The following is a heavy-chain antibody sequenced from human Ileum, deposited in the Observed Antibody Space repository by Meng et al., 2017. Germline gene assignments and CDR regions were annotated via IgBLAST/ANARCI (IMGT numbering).Heavy chain of an antibody. CDR2: VNSDGTTT. CDR3: VRGGGMDV. Sequence: GGSPRLSCAGSRFTFNNFWMHWVRQAPGKGLVWVSRVNSDGTTTSYVDSVKGRFTISRDNAKNTLYLQMNSLRAEDTAVYFCVRGGGMDVWGQGTTVTVSS. D-gene: IGHD3-16*01. CDR1: RFTFNNFW. V-gene: IGHV3-74*01. J-gene: IGHJ6*02.